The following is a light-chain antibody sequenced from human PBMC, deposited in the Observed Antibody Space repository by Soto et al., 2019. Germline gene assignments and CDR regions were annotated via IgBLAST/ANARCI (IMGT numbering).Light chain of an antibody. CDR2: AAS. CDR1: QGISNY. CDR3: QQVNSYPWT. J-gene: IGKJ1*01. V-gene: IGKV1-27*01. Sequence: DLQITHSPSALSASVGDRVTITCRASQGISNYVAWYQQKPGKVPKLLIYAASTLQSGVPSRFSGSGSGTEFTLTISSLQPDDFATYYCQQVNSYPWTFGQGTKVDIK.